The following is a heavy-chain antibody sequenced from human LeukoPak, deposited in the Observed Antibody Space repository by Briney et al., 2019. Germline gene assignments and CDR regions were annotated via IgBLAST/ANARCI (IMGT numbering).Heavy chain of an antibody. D-gene: IGHD4-17*01. J-gene: IGHJ4*02. CDR3: ARDFGDYRVDY. Sequence: SETLSLTCTVSGGSLNSDYYWGWIRQPPGKELEWIGTIHFSGNTYYNPSLKSRVVISADTSKNQFSLRLSSVTAADTAVYYCARDFGDYRVDYWGQGTLVIVSS. CDR1: GGSLNSDYY. CDR2: IHFSGNT. V-gene: IGHV4-39*01.